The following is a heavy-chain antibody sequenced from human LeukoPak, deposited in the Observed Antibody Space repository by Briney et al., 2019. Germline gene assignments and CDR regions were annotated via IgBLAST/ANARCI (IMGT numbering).Heavy chain of an antibody. CDR1: GFTFSDYY. D-gene: IGHD4-17*01. CDR2: ISSSGSTI. V-gene: IGHV3-11*04. J-gene: IGHJ4*02. Sequence: GGSLRLSCAASGFTFSDYYMSWIRQAPGKGLEWVSYISSSGSTIYYADSVKGRFTISRDNAKNSLYLQMNSLRAEDTAVYYCAREVGRNPIYGDYRGYFDYWGQGTLVTVSS. CDR3: AREVGRNPIYGDYRGYFDY.